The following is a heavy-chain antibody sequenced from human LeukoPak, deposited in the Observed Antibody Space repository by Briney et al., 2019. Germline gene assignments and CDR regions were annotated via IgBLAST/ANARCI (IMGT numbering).Heavy chain of an antibody. CDR2: IYYRGST. CDR3: ARDQVVVVPAAGYYYYYGMDV. CDR1: GGSISSYY. D-gene: IGHD2-2*01. V-gene: IGHV4-59*01. J-gene: IGHJ6*02. Sequence: SETLSLTCTVSGGSISSYYWSWIRQPPGKGLEWIGYIYYRGSTNYNPSFKSRVTISVDTSKNQFSLKLSSVTAADTAVYYCARDQVVVVPAAGYYYYYGMDVWGQGTTVTVSS.